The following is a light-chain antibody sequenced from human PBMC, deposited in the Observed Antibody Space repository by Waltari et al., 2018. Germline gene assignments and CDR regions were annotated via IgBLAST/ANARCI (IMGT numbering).Light chain of an antibody. V-gene: IGKV3-20*01. CDR2: GAS. J-gene: IGKJ1*01. CDR1: QSVGRA. CDR3: QHYVRLPVT. Sequence: EIVLTQSPGTLSLSPGERATLSCWASQSVGRALAWYQQKRGQAPRILIYGASTRASGIPDRFSGSGSGTDFSLTINRLEPEDFAVYYCQHYVRLPVTFGQGTKGEIK.